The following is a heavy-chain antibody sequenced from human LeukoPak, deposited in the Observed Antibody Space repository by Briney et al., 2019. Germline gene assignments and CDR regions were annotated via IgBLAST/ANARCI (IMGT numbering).Heavy chain of an antibody. CDR2: ISNDGSNK. J-gene: IGHJ4*02. CDR3: AREVTPYY. V-gene: IGHV3-30*03. D-gene: IGHD2-21*02. CDR1: GFTFSSYG. Sequence: PGRSLRLSCAASGFTFSSYGMHWVRQAPGKGLEWVAVISNDGSNKYYADSVKGRFTISRDNAKNSLYLQMNSLRAEDTAVYYCAREVTPYYWGQGTLVTVSS.